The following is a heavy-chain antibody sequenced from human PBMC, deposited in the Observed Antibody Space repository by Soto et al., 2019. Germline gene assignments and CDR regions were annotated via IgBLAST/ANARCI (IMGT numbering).Heavy chain of an antibody. CDR1: GFTFSSYS. J-gene: IGHJ4*02. CDR3: ARVQNWNDDY. CDR2: ISSSSSYI. Sequence: GGSLRLSCVASGFTFSSYSMNWVRQAPGKGLEWVSSISSSSSYIYYADSVKGRFTISRDNAKNSLYLQMNSLRAEDTAVYYCARVQNWNDDYWGQGTLVTVSS. D-gene: IGHD1-1*01. V-gene: IGHV3-21*01.